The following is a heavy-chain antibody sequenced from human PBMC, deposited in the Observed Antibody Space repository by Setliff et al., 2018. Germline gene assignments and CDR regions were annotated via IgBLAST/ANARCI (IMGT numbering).Heavy chain of an antibody. Sequence: SETLSLTCAVSVYSISRDCHWNWIRQSPGRGLEWIGDINHSGSTNYNPSLKSRVTISVDTSKNQFSLNVTSVTAADTAVYYCASGGIELVPGRDAYDIWGQGTMVTVSS. CDR2: INHSGST. CDR3: ASGGIELVPGRDAYDI. J-gene: IGHJ3*02. CDR1: VYSISRDCH. V-gene: IGHV4-38-2*01. D-gene: IGHD3-10*01.